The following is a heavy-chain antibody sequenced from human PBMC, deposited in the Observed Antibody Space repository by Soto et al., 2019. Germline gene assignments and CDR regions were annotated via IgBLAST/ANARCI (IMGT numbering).Heavy chain of an antibody. CDR1: DVFIRNSY. D-gene: IGHD2-8*01. J-gene: IGHJ3*01. Sequence: QVRLLESGPGLVKPAETLSLSCTVSDVFIRNSYWTWVRQSPGKGLEWIAPIYHVGTINYKPSLTSCVYVSVDTARNQVILNVTSVTAADSATYYCARDLLGDGQDVFDVWGPGTTVTVSS. CDR2: IYHVGTI. CDR3: ARDLLGDGQDVFDV. V-gene: IGHV4-59*01.